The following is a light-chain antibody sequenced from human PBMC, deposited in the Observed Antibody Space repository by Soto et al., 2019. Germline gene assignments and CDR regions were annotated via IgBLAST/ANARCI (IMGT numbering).Light chain of an antibody. CDR1: QTVLDSSKNKDY. Sequence: DIVMTQSPDSLAVSLGEGATIKCKSSQTVLDSSKNKDYLTWYQQKPGQPPKLLIYWASTREFGVPDRFSGSGSGTNFTLTISSLQAEDVAVYYCHQYYSTPRTFGHGTKVDIK. CDR3: HQYYSTPRT. J-gene: IGKJ1*01. CDR2: WAS. V-gene: IGKV4-1*01.